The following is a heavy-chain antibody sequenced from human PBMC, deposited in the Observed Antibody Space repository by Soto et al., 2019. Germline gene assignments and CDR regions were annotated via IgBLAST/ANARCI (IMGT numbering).Heavy chain of an antibody. CDR2: IDCDDDK. J-gene: IGHJ3*02. V-gene: IGHV2-70*04. Sequence: SGPRLVNPTQTRTLTCTFSGFSVTTSGMRVGWIRQPPGKALECLARIDCDDDKFYSTSLKTRLTISKDTSKNMVVLTMTNMHPVDTATYYCEHIQVSGRAFDIWGQGTMVTVSS. D-gene: IGHD2-15*01. CDR1: GFSVTTSGMR. CDR3: EHIQVSGRAFDI.